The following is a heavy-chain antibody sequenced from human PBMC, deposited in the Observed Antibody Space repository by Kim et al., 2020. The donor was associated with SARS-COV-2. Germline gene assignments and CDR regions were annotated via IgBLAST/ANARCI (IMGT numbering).Heavy chain of an antibody. CDR2: IYTTGNT. Sequence: SETLSLTCTVSGGSINSYYWSWIRQPAGKGLQWIGRIYTTGNTNYNPSLKSRITMSADTSKNQLSLKLSSVTAADTAVYYCATSIAVAGDAFDFWGQGTMVAVSS. D-gene: IGHD6-19*01. J-gene: IGHJ3*01. CDR3: ATSIAVAGDAFDF. V-gene: IGHV4-4*07. CDR1: GGSINSYY.